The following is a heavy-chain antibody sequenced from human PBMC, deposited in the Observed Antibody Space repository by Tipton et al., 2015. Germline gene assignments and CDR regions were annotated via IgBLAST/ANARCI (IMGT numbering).Heavy chain of an antibody. D-gene: IGHD6-19*01. CDR2: IYYSGST. Sequence: LRLSCTVSGGSISSGGYYWSWIRQHPGKGLEWIGYIYYSGSTYYNPSLKSRVTMSVDTSKNQFSLHLSSVTAADTAVYYCARDPGVGSGWSHRGDYWGQGTLVTVSS. V-gene: IGHV4-31*02. CDR1: GGSISSGGYY. CDR3: ARDPGVGSGWSHRGDY. J-gene: IGHJ4*02.